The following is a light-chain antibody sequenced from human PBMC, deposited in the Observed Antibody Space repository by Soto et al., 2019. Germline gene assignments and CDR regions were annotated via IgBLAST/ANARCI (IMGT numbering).Light chain of an antibody. CDR3: QQRRSWPIT. Sequence: EIVLTQSPATLSLSTGERATLSCRASQSVSSYLAWYQQKPGQAPRLLIYDISNRATGIPARFSGSGSGTDFTLTISSLEPEDFAIYYCQQRRSWPITFGQGTRLEI. J-gene: IGKJ5*01. V-gene: IGKV3-11*01. CDR2: DIS. CDR1: QSVSSY.